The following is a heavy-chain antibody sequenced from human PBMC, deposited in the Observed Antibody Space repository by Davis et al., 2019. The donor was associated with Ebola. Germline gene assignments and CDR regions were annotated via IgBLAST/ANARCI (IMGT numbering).Heavy chain of an antibody. CDR3: ARGHIMVDRFGTYYDFWSGYYHKSYYFDY. CDR1: GYTFTGYY. V-gene: IGHV1-2*02. J-gene: IGHJ4*02. CDR2: INPNSGGT. D-gene: IGHD3-3*01. Sequence: ASVKVSCKASGYTFTGYYMHWVRQAPGQGLEWMGWINPNSGGTNYAQKFQGRVTMTRDTSISTAYMELSRLRSDDTAVYYCARGHIMVDRFGTYYDFWSGYYHKSYYFDYWGQGTLVTVSS.